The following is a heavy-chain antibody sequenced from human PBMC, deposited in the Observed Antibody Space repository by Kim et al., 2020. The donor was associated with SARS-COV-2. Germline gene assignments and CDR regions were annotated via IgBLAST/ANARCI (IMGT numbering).Heavy chain of an antibody. CDR2: ISGDGGST. Sequence: GGSLRLSCAASGFTFDDYAMHWVRQAPGKGLEWVSLISGDGGSTYYADSVKGRFTISRDNSKNSLYLQMNSLRTEDTALYYCARGPSWETPVMPFDYWGQGTLDTVS. V-gene: IGHV3-43*02. CDR1: GFTFDDYA. CDR3: ARGPSWETPVMPFDY. J-gene: IGHJ4*02. D-gene: IGHD1-26*01.